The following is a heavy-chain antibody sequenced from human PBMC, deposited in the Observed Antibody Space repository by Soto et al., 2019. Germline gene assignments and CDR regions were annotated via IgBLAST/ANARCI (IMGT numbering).Heavy chain of an antibody. CDR1: GSIFSGYG. D-gene: IGHD3-16*01. V-gene: IGHV3-33*01. Sequence: QEQLVESGGGVVQPGRSLRLSCAASGSIFSGYGMHWVRQAPGKGLEWVAVIWYDGSNKYYADSVKGRFTISRDNSKNILYLQVESLRAEDAAVYYCARDGIGGTAVGGFCDYWGQGTLVTVSS. J-gene: IGHJ4*02. CDR3: ARDGIGGTAVGGFCDY. CDR2: IWYDGSNK.